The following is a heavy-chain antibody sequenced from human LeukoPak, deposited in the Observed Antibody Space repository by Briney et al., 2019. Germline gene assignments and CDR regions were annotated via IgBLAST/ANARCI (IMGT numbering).Heavy chain of an antibody. CDR3: ARRPTFYGFDV. Sequence: KPSETLSLTCTVSGGSISSSTYYWGWIRQPPGKGLEWIGSIYYGGTTYYNPSLKSRVTISLDTSKKQFSLRVTSVTAADTAVYYCARRPTFYGFDVWGQGTTVTVSS. D-gene: IGHD3-10*01. J-gene: IGHJ6*02. V-gene: IGHV4-39*01. CDR2: IYYGGTT. CDR1: GGSISSSTYY.